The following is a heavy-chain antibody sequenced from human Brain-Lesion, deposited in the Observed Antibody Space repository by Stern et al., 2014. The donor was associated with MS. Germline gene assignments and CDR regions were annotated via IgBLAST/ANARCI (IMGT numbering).Heavy chain of an antibody. J-gene: IGHJ4*02. CDR1: GGSFSGYY. Sequence: QVQLQQWGAGLLKPSETLSLTCAVSGGSFSGYYWTWIRQSPEKGLELIGQIAHSGNAKYNPSLKSRVTLSVDTSNTPFSPTPRSVTAADTAVYYCARGPYYFDGSGYHYWGQGTQVTVSS. CDR2: IAHSGNA. D-gene: IGHD3-22*01. CDR3: ARGPYYFDGSGYHY. V-gene: IGHV4-34*01.